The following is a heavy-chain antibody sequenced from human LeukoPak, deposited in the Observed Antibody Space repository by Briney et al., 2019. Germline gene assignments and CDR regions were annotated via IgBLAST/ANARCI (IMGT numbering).Heavy chain of an antibody. V-gene: IGHV1-69*04. CDR1: GGTFSSYA. CDR2: IIPILGIA. CDR3: ASHYYDSSGYYDFDY. J-gene: IGHJ4*02. D-gene: IGHD3-22*01. Sequence: GASVKVSCKASGGTFSSYAISWVRQAPGQGLEWMGRIIPILGIANYAQKFQGRVTITADKSTSTAYMELSSLRSEDTAVYYCASHYYDSSGYYDFDYWGQRTLVTVSS.